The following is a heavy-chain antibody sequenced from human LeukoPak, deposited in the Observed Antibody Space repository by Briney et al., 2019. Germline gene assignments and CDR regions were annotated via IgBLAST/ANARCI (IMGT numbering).Heavy chain of an antibody. D-gene: IGHD3-22*01. Sequence: GGSLRLSCAASGFTFSSYWMSWVRQAPGKGLEWVSSISSSSSYIYYADSVKGRFTISRDNAKNSLYLQMNSLRAEDTAVYYCARLRLEYYYDSSGYYPDYWGQGTLVTVSS. CDR1: GFTFSSYW. J-gene: IGHJ4*02. CDR2: ISSSSSYI. V-gene: IGHV3-21*01. CDR3: ARLRLEYYYDSSGYYPDY.